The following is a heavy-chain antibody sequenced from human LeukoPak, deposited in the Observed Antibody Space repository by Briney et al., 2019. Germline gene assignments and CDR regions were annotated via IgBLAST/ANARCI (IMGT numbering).Heavy chain of an antibody. CDR2: ISDTRST. CDR3: ARGPQGIGSSWPGD. V-gene: IGHV4-34*01. D-gene: IGHD6-13*01. CDR1: GGPFNGNY. Sequence: SETLSLTCAVYGGPFNGNYWSWVRQPPGKGLEWIGEISDTRSTNYNPSLKSRVTISVDTSKNQFSLKLNSLTAADTAVYYCARGPQGIGSSWPGDWGQGTLVTVSS. J-gene: IGHJ4*02.